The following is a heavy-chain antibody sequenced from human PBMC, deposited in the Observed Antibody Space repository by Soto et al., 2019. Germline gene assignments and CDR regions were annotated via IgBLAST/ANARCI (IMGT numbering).Heavy chain of an antibody. CDR3: ARDWALDY. Sequence: ASVKVSCKAAGYTFNAYSVHWVRQAPGQRLEWMGMINPSGDTTTYAQNFQGRVTMTRDTSTTTAYMELSGLRSEDTAVYYCARDWALDYWGQGTLVTVSS. V-gene: IGHV1-46*02. D-gene: IGHD7-27*01. CDR1: GYTFNAYS. CDR2: INPSGDTT. J-gene: IGHJ4*02.